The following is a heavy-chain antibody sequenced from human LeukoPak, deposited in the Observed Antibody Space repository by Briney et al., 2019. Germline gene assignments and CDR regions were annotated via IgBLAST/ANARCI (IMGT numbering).Heavy chain of an antibody. D-gene: IGHD3-3*01. J-gene: IGHJ4*02. CDR3: ARGGGTVFGVIND. CDR2: INPNGGGT. CDR1: GYTFTGHY. Sequence: ASVKVSCKASGYTFTGHYIHWVRQAPGQGLEWMGWINPNGGGTNYAQKFQGRVTMTRDTAITTPYMELSRLRSDGTAVYYCARGGGTVFGVINDWGQGTLVTVSS. V-gene: IGHV1-2*02.